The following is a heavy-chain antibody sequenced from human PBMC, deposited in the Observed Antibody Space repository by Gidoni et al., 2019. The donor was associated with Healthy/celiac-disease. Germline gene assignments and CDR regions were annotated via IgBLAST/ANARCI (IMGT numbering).Heavy chain of an antibody. D-gene: IGHD5-12*01. V-gene: IGHV3-13*01. CDR2: IGTAGDT. J-gene: IGHJ4*02. Sequence: ELQLVESGGGLVQPGGSLRLSCAAPGFTFSSYDMHWVRQATGKGLEWVSAIGTAGDTYYPGSVKGRFTISRENAKNSLYPQMNSLRAGDTAVYYCARVGDGYNSLDYWGQGTLVTVSS. CDR3: ARVGDGYNSLDY. CDR1: GFTFSSYD.